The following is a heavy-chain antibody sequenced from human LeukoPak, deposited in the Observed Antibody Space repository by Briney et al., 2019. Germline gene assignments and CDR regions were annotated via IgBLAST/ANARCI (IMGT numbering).Heavy chain of an antibody. J-gene: IGHJ4*02. V-gene: IGHV3-23*01. CDR3: ANSVNDLFDY. Sequence: GGSLRLSCAASGFTFSSYAMSWVRQAPGKGLEWVSAISGSGGSTYYADSVKGRFSISRDNSKNTLYLQMNSLRAEGTAVYYCANSVNDLFDYWGQGTLVTVSS. CDR2: ISGSGGST. CDR1: GFTFSSYA. D-gene: IGHD1-1*01.